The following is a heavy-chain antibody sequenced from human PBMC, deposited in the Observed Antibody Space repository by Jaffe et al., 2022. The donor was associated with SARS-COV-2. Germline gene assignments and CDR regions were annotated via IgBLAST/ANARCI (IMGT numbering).Heavy chain of an antibody. CDR3: ARARYCSGGSCSYFDY. D-gene: IGHD2-15*01. J-gene: IGHJ4*02. Sequence: QVQLQESGPGLVKPSQTLSLTCTVSGGSISSGGYYWSWIRQHPGKGLEWIGYIYYSGSTYYNPSLKSRVTISVDTSKNQFSLKLSSVTAADTAVYYCARARYCSGGSCSYFDYWGQGTLVTVSS. V-gene: IGHV4-31*03. CDR2: IYYSGST. CDR1: GGSISSGGYY.